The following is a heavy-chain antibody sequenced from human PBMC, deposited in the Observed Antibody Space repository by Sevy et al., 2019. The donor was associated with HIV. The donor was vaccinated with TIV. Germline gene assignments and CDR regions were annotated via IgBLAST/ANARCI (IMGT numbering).Heavy chain of an antibody. Sequence: GGSLRLSCVASGFSFIHENMNWVRQAPGKGLEWLSYISTSGSTIYQADSVKGRFTISRDNAKNSLFLKMNSLRVENTAIYYGVRDWDDTFSYGDSDPAVDCWGQGTLVTVSS. CDR2: ISTSGSTI. CDR1: GFSFIHEN. J-gene: IGHJ4*02. CDR3: VRDWDDTFSYGDSDPAVDC. D-gene: IGHD2-21*02. V-gene: IGHV3-48*04.